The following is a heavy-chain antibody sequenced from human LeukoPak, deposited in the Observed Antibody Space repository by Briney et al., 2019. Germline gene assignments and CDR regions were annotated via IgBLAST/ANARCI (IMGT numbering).Heavy chain of an antibody. CDR1: GYIFTAYG. D-gene: IGHD2-2*01. Sequence: GASVKVSCKASGYIFTAYGIAWVRQAPGQGLEWLGWSSTVSAATNAADTIQGRVTMTTDRSASTAYLELRSLTSEDTAVYYCVRDETIAAAPGHWGQGSLITVSS. V-gene: IGHV1-18*01. J-gene: IGHJ4*02. CDR3: VRDETIAAAPGH. CDR2: SSTVSAAT.